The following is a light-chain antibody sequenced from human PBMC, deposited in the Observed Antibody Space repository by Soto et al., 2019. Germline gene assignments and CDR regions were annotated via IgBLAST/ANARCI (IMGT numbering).Light chain of an antibody. Sequence: QSVLTQPASVSGSPGQTITISCTGTSSDVGGYNYVSWYQQHPGKAPKLMIYDVSNRPSGVSNRFSGSKSGNTASLTSSGLQAEDEADYYCSSDTSSSTLVFGGGTKLTVL. CDR2: DVS. CDR3: SSDTSSSTLV. V-gene: IGLV2-14*01. J-gene: IGLJ2*01. CDR1: SSDVGGYNY.